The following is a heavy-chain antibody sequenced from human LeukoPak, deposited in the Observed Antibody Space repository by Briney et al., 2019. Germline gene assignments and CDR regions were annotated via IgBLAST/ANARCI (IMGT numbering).Heavy chain of an antibody. CDR2: IIPIFGTA. D-gene: IGHD3-16*01. V-gene: IGHV1-69*05. Sequence: SVKVSCKASGGTFSSYAISWVRQAPGQGLEWMGRIIPIFGTANYAQKFQGRVTITTDESTSTAYMELSSLRSEDTAVYYCARDLGYDYYYMDVWGKGTTVTVSS. J-gene: IGHJ6*03. CDR1: GGTFSSYA. CDR3: ARDLGYDYYYMDV.